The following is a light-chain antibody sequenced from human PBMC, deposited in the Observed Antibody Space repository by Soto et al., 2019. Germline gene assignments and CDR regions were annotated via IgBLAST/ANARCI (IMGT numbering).Light chain of an antibody. CDR2: ANN. Sequence: QSVLTQPPSASGTPGQRVTISCSGSSSNIGSNTVHWYQQLPGTAPKLLMYANNQRPSGVPDRFSGSKSGTSASLAISGLQSEDEADYYCAAWDDSLKGFFGTGTKVTVL. CDR1: SSNIGSNT. CDR3: AAWDDSLKGF. J-gene: IGLJ1*01. V-gene: IGLV1-44*01.